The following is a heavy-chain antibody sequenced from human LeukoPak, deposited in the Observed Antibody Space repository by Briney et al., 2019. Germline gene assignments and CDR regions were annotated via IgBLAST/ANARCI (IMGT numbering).Heavy chain of an antibody. J-gene: IGHJ3*01. Sequence: ASVKASCKASGGTFSRFTISWVRQAPGQGFEWMGGITPIFGTANYAQKFQGRVTITADESTSTAYMELSSLRSEDTAVYYCARVDRITMIVVPWGQGTMVTVSS. V-gene: IGHV1-69*13. CDR3: ARVDRITMIVVP. CDR1: GGTFSRFT. CDR2: ITPIFGTA. D-gene: IGHD3-22*01.